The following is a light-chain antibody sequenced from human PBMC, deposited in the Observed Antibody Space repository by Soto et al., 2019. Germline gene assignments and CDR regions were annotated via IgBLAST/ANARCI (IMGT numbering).Light chain of an antibody. J-gene: IGLJ1*01. Sequence: HSVLTQPPSASGSPGQSVAISCTGTSSDVGGYNYVSWYQQHPGKAPKLMIYEVNKRPSAVPDRFSGSKSGNTASLTVSGLQAEDEADYYCISYAGSSNVFGSGTKVTVL. CDR2: EVN. V-gene: IGLV2-8*01. CDR3: ISYAGSSNV. CDR1: SSDVGGYNY.